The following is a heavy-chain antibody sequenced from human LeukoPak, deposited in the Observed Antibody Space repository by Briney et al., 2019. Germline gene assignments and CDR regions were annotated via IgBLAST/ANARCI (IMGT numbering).Heavy chain of an antibody. Sequence: ASVTVSCKASGSTFTSYDINWVRQATGQGLEWMGWMNPNRGNTGYAQKFQGRVTITRNTPISTAYMELSSLRSEDTAVYYCARWSLGTDQAAIPFDYWGQGTLVTVSS. D-gene: IGHD2-21*02. CDR1: GSTFTSYD. CDR3: ARWSLGTDQAAIPFDY. J-gene: IGHJ4*02. V-gene: IGHV1-8*03. CDR2: MNPNRGNT.